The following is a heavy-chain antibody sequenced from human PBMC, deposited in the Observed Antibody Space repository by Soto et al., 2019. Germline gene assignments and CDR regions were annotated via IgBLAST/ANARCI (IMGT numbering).Heavy chain of an antibody. V-gene: IGHV3-74*01. CDR3: ARDRNWQLDDC. D-gene: IGHD1-1*01. J-gene: IGHJ4*02. CDR1: GFAFNTYW. CDR2: INGDGSGT. Sequence: EVQLVESGGGLVQPGGSLRLSCAASGFAFNTYWMHWVRQAPGKGLVWVSRINGDGSGTNYADSVKGRFTISRDNAKDTLYLQMNSLRAEDTAVYYCARDRNWQLDDCWGQGTLVTVSS.